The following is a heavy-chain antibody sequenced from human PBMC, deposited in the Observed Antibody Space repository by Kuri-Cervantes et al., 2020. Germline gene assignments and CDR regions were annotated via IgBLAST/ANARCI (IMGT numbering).Heavy chain of an antibody. CDR3: ARERYCSSSSCYNGEGNWFDP. J-gene: IGHJ5*02. Sequence: GESLKISCAASGFTFSSYAMHWVRQAPGKGLEWVAVISYDGSNKYYADSVKGRFTISRDNSKNTLYLQMNSLRVEDTALYYCARERYCSSSSCYNGEGNWFDPWGQGTLVTVSS. V-gene: IGHV3-30-3*01. CDR1: GFTFSSYA. CDR2: ISYDGSNK. D-gene: IGHD2-2*02.